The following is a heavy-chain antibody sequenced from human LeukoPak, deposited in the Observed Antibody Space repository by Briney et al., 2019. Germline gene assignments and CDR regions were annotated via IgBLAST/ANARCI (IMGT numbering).Heavy chain of an antibody. CDR3: AKEAGITMIVVVITYYFDY. J-gene: IGHJ4*02. V-gene: IGHV3-23*01. CDR2: ISGSGGST. D-gene: IGHD3-22*01. Sequence: PGGSLRVSCAASGFTFSSYAMSWVRQAPGKGLEWVSAISGSGGSTYCADSVKGRFTISRDNSKNTLYLQMNSLRAEDTAVYYCAKEAGITMIVVVITYYFDYWGQGTLVTVSS. CDR1: GFTFSSYA.